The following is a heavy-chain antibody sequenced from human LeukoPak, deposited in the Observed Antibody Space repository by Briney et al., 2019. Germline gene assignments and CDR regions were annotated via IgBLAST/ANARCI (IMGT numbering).Heavy chain of an antibody. Sequence: PGRPLGLSCAASGFTFDDYAMHWVRQAPGKGLEWVSGISWNSGSIGYADSVKGRFTISRENAKNSLYLQMNSLRAEDTALYYCAKGAPYYYDSSGPFFYWGQGTLVTVSS. J-gene: IGHJ4*02. CDR2: ISWNSGSI. CDR1: GFTFDDYA. V-gene: IGHV3-9*01. CDR3: AKGAPYYYDSSGPFFY. D-gene: IGHD3-22*01.